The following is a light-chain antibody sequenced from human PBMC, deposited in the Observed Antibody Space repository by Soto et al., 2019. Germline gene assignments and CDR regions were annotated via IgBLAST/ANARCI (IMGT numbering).Light chain of an antibody. V-gene: IGKV3-20*01. CDR1: HSVSSSY. J-gene: IGKJ5*01. CDR3: QQYGSSPIT. CDR2: GAS. Sequence: EIVLAQSPGTLSLSPGERATLSCRASHSVSSSYLAWYQQKPGQAPRLLIYGASSTATGIPDRFSGSGSGTDFTLTISRVEPEDFAVYYCQQYGSSPITFGQGTRLEIK.